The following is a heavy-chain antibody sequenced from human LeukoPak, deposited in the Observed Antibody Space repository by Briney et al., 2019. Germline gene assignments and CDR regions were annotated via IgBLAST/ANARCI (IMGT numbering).Heavy chain of an antibody. D-gene: IGHD2-21*01. CDR2: IYTSGTT. CDR3: ARADIIYSGGFDC. J-gene: IGHJ4*02. V-gene: IGHV4-4*07. Sequence: ETLSLTCTVSNGSISSYYWRCIRQPAGQGREWIGRIYTSGTTNYNPSLKRRFSMSVATSKNQFSLMLSSVIAADTAVYYCARADIIYSGGFDCWGQRTLVSASS. CDR1: NGSISSYY.